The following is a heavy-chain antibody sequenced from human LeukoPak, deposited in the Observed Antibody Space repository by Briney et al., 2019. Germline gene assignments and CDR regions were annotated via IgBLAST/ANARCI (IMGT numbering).Heavy chain of an antibody. CDR2: ISSSGTTI. CDR1: GFTFSSYE. J-gene: IGHJ2*01. Sequence: PGGSLRLSCAASGFTFSSYEMNWVRQAPGKGLEWVSYISSSGTTIYYADSVKDRFTISRDNSKNTLYLQMSSLRAEDTAVYYCAKNLLGSAAYSWYFDLWGRGTLVTVSS. V-gene: IGHV3-48*03. D-gene: IGHD2-15*01. CDR3: AKNLLGSAAYSWYFDL.